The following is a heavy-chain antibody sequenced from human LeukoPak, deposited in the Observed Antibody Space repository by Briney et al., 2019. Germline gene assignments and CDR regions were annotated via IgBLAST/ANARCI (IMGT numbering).Heavy chain of an antibody. CDR1: GHTFTSYA. J-gene: IGHJ6*02. Sequence: ASVKVSCKASGHTFTSYAMNWVRQAPGQGLEWMGWINTNTGNPTYAQGFTGRFVFSLDTSVSTAYLQISSLKAEDTAVYYCARDTTMIVGYYGMDVWGQETTVTVSS. D-gene: IGHD3-22*01. CDR2: INTNTGNP. CDR3: ARDTTMIVGYYGMDV. V-gene: IGHV7-4-1*02.